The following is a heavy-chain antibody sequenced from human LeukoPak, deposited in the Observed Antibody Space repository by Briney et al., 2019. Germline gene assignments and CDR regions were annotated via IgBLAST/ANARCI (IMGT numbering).Heavy chain of an antibody. Sequence: PSETLSLTCTVSGGSISSYYWSWIRQPPGKGLEWIGYIYYSGSTNYTPSLKSQVTISVDTSKNQLSLKLSSVTAADTAVYYCARWGGGYTEAFDVWGQGTMVTVSS. CDR2: IYYSGST. CDR1: GGSISSYY. J-gene: IGHJ3*01. V-gene: IGHV4-59*01. D-gene: IGHD5-24*01. CDR3: ARWGGGYTEAFDV.